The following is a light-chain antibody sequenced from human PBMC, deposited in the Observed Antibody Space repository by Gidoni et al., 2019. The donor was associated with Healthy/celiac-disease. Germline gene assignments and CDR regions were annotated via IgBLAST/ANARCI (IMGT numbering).Light chain of an antibody. CDR1: QSISNY. V-gene: IGKV1-39*01. CDR2: AAS. J-gene: IGKJ4*01. CDR3: QQSYSTPLT. Sequence: DIQMTQSPSSLSASVGDRVTITCLASQSISNYLNWYQQKPGKAPKLLIYAASSLQSGVPSRFSGSGSGTDFTLTISSLQPEDFATYYCQQSYSTPLTFGGGTKVEIK.